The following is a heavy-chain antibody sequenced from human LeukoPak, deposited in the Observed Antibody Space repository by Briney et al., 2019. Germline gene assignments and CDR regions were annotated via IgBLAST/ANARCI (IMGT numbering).Heavy chain of an antibody. J-gene: IGHJ5*02. CDR2: ISAYNGNT. Sequence: ASVKVSCKASGYTFTSYGISWVRQAPGQGLEWMGWISAYNGNTNYAQKLQGRVTMTTDTSTSTAYMELRSLRSDDTAVYYCARDFYDSSGHIWMSWFDPWRQGTLVTVSP. CDR1: GYTFTSYG. D-gene: IGHD3-22*01. V-gene: IGHV1-18*01. CDR3: ARDFYDSSGHIWMSWFDP.